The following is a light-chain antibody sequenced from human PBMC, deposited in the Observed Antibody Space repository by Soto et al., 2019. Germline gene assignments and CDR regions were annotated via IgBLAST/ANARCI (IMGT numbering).Light chain of an antibody. CDR1: SSDVGYYNS. Sequence: QSVLTQPASVSGSPGQSITISCTGTSSDVGYYNSVSWYQQYPGKAPKLMIYEVSNRPSEVSNRFSGSKSGNTASLTISGLQAEDEADYYCSSYASSSTLFGGGTQLTVL. CDR3: SSYASSSTL. V-gene: IGLV2-14*01. CDR2: EVS. J-gene: IGLJ2*01.